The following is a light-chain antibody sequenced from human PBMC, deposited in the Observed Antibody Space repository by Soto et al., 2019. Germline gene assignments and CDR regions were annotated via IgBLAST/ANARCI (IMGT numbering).Light chain of an antibody. Sequence: DVQMTQSPSAMSASVGDRVTITCRASQDISRFVAWFQQKPGKAPERLIYDTSSLQPGVPSRFSGSGSGPEFTLAISGLQPEDLETYYCLQHNSYPYPFGQGTKLEI. CDR1: QDISRF. V-gene: IGKV1-17*03. CDR3: LQHNSYPYP. J-gene: IGKJ2*01. CDR2: DTS.